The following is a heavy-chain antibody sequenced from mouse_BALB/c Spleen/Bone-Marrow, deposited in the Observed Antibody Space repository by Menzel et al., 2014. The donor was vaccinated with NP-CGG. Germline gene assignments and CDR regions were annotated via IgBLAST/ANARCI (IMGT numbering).Heavy chain of an antibody. D-gene: IGHD1-1*02. CDR3: AKGGHVMDY. J-gene: IGHJ4*01. V-gene: IGHV1-9*01. Sequence: VKLQESGAELLKPGASVMISCKATGYTFSDYWIEWVKQRPGHGLEWIGEILPGGGSTTYNENFKGKSTFPADTSSNTAYMQHSSLTAEDPAVYYCAKGGHVMDYWGQGTSVTVSS. CDR1: GYTFSDYW. CDR2: ILPGGGST.